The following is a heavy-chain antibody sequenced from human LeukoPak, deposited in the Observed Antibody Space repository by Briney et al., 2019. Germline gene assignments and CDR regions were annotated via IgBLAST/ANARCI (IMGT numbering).Heavy chain of an antibody. CDR1: GYTFTGYY. J-gene: IGHJ6*02. V-gene: IGHV1-2*02. CDR3: ARLAGNYYYGIDV. Sequence: EASVKVSCKASGYTFTGYYMHWMRQAPGRGLEWMGWINPNSGGTNYAQKFQGRVTMTRDTSISTAYMELSRLRSDDTAVYYCARLAGNYYYGIDVWSQGTTVTVSS. CDR2: INPNSGGT.